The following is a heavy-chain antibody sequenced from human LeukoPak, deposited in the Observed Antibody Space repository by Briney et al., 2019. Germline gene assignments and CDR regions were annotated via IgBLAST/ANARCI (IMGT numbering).Heavy chain of an antibody. Sequence: GGSLRLSCVASGYSFSSYDMDWVRQAPGKGLEWVSSISTSSSYIYYADSVKGRFTISRDNAKSSLFLQMNSLRAEDTAVYYCARGSENYLGGLDYWGQGTQVTVSS. V-gene: IGHV3-21*01. CDR1: GYSFSSYD. D-gene: IGHD3-10*01. CDR2: ISTSSSYI. CDR3: ARGSENYLGGLDY. J-gene: IGHJ4*02.